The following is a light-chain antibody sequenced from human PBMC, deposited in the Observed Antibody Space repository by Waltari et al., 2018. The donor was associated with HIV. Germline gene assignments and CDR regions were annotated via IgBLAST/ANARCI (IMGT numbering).Light chain of an antibody. Sequence: QSVLTQPPSVSAAPGQTVTISSPGNTPNIGHNFVSRYQQLPGTAPKLLIYDNNKRPSGIPDRFSGSKSGTSATLGITGLQTGDEADYYCGTWDSSLSAGVFGGGTKVTVL. J-gene: IGLJ3*02. CDR2: DNN. V-gene: IGLV1-51*01. CDR3: GTWDSSLSAGV. CDR1: TPNIGHNF.